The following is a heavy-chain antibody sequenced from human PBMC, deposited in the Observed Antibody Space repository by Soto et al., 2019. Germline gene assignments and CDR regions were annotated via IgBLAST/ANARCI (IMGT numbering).Heavy chain of an antibody. J-gene: IGHJ4*02. D-gene: IGHD5-18*01. Sequence: GSLRLSCAASGFTFSTYAMNWVRQAPGKGLEWVSIISGSGITTYYADSVKGRFTISRDNSKNTLYLQMNSLRAEDTAIYYCAKDRDEAMVPDFDYWGQGTLVTVSS. V-gene: IGHV3-23*01. CDR1: GFTFSTYA. CDR2: ISGSGITT. CDR3: AKDRDEAMVPDFDY.